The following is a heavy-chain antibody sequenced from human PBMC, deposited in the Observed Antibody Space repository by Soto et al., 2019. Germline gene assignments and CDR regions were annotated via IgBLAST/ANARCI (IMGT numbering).Heavy chain of an antibody. J-gene: IGHJ5*02. D-gene: IGHD1-26*01. Sequence: QVQLQQWGAGLLKPSETLSLTCAVYGGSLSDYYWNWLRQPPGKGLEWIGEINHRGTASYNPSHKSPVAISVDTALSQFPLKLRSVTAADTANYYCKKYRWTPGAIDPWGPGTRVTVSS. CDR1: GGSLSDYY. CDR3: KKYRWTPGAIDP. CDR2: INHRGTA. V-gene: IGHV4-34*01.